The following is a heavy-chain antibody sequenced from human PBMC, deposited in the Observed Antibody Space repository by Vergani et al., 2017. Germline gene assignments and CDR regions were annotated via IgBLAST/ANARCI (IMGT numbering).Heavy chain of an antibody. CDR3: ARGREYQLRRGNFDL. Sequence: QVQLQQWGAGLLKPSETLSLTCAVYGGSFSGYYWSWIRQPPGKGLEWFGEINHSGSTNYNPSLKSRVTISVDTSKNQFSLKLSSVTAADTAVYYCARGREYQLRRGNFDLWGRGTLVTVSS. V-gene: IGHV4-34*01. CDR1: GGSFSGYY. D-gene: IGHD2-2*01. J-gene: IGHJ2*01. CDR2: INHSGST.